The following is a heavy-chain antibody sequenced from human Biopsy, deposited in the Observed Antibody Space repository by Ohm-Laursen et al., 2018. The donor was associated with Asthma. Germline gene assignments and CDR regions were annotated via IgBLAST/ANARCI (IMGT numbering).Heavy chain of an antibody. CDR3: ARVFESSEWGPFYHFSLDV. J-gene: IGHJ6*02. Sequence: SLRLSCAAPGFSFSDYYMTWMRQAPGKGLEWVSSISSSGSTTYPAESVKGRFTISRDNAQKSLFLQMGSLRAEDTAIYYCARVFESSEWGPFYHFSLDVWGQGTTVAVSS. D-gene: IGHD6-25*01. CDR1: GFSFSDYY. V-gene: IGHV3-11*01. CDR2: ISSSGSTT.